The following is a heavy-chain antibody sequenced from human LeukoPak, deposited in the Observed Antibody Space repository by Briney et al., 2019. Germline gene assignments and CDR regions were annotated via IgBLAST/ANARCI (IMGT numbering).Heavy chain of an antibody. D-gene: IGHD3-22*01. CDR1: GGSISSYY. J-gene: IGHJ4*02. CDR3: AGSSTYSSGYYRFDY. CDR2: IYYSGST. Sequence: SETLSLTCTVSGGSISSYYWSWIRQPPGKGLEWIGYIYYSGSTNYNPSLKSRVTISVDTSKNQFSLKLSSVTAADTAVYYCAGSSTYSSGYYRFDYWGQGTLVTVSS. V-gene: IGHV4-59*01.